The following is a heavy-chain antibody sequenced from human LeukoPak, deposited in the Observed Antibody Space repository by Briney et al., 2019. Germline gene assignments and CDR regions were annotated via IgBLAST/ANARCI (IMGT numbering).Heavy chain of an antibody. CDR3: AKTGSLMRRFFDY. CDR1: GDSMTNYY. CDR2: IHHSGST. V-gene: IGHV4-59*01. Sequence: PLETLSLTCTVSGDSMTNYYWNWIRQPPGKGLEWIGYIHHSGSTNYNPSLKSRLTMSVDTSKNQFSLKLTSVSAADTAMYFCAKTGSLMRRFFDYWGQG. J-gene: IGHJ4*02. D-gene: IGHD3-10*01.